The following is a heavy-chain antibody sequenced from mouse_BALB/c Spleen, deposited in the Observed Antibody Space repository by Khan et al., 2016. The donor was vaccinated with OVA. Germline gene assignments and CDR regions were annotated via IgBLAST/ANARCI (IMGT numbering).Heavy chain of an antibody. V-gene: IGHV3-8*02. D-gene: IGHD2-14*01. CDR1: GDSITSGY. J-gene: IGHJ3*01. CDR3: ARSTYRYAFAY. Sequence: EVQLQESGPSLVQPSQTLSLTCSVTGDSITSGYWSWIRKFPGNKLEYMGYMIYSGYTYYNPSLKSRISITRHTSKNQYYVQLKSGTTEDTATYYCARSTYRYAFAYWGQGTLVTVSA. CDR2: MIYSGYT.